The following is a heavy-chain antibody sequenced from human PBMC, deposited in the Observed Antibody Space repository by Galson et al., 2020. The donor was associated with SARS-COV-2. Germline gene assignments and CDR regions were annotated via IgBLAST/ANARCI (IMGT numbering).Heavy chain of an antibody. Sequence: GESLKISCAASGFTFSGSGIHWVRQASGTGLEWVGRIRDRPNNYATAYAAAVKGRFTVTRDDSKNTAYLQMNSLKTEDTAVYYCATVSYYSLDVWGKGTTVTVSS. CDR2: IRDRPNNYAT. CDR1: GFTFSGSG. J-gene: IGHJ6*03. D-gene: IGHD1-1*01. V-gene: IGHV3-73*01. CDR3: ATVSYYSLDV.